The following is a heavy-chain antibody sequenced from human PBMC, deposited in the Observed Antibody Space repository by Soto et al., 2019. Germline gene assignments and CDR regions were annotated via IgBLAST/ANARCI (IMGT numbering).Heavy chain of an antibody. J-gene: IGHJ4*02. D-gene: IGHD6-19*01. Sequence: QVQLVQSGAEVKKPGASVKVSCKASGYTFTSYGISWVRQAPGQGLEWMGWISAYNGNTNDAQKLQGRVTMTTDTATSTAYEVLRGLRSDDTAVYYCARDRGLAGAGPRDYWGQGTLVTVSS. CDR2: ISAYNGNT. CDR1: GYTFTSYG. CDR3: ARDRGLAGAGPRDY. V-gene: IGHV1-18*04.